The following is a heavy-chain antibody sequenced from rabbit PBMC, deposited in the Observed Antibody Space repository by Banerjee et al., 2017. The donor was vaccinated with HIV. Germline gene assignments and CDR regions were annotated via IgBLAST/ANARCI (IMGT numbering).Heavy chain of an antibody. Sequence: QEQLEESGGDLVKPEGSLTLTCTASGFSFSNKYVMCWVRQAPGKGPEWIGYIVYDGNIYYASWAKGRFTISKTSSTTVTLQMTSLTAADTATYFCARDLAGVIGWNFNLWGPGTLVTVS. CDR1: GFSFSNKYV. V-gene: IGHV1S45*01. D-gene: IGHD4-1*01. CDR3: ARDLAGVIGWNFNL. J-gene: IGHJ4*01. CDR2: IVYDGNI.